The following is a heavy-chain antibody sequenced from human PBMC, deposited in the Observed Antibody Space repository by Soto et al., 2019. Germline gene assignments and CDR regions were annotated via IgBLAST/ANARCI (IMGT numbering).Heavy chain of an antibody. CDR1: GGIFTNNA. Sequence: QVQVVQSGAEVKKPGSSVKVSCKVSGGIFTNNAISWVRQAPGQGLEWLGGVIPLFDTAYYAQIFRGRLRISADGATNTAYMELSGLTSADTAVYFCETGGHNDGYNFYHGMDVWGQGTTVT. CDR3: ETGGHNDGYNFYHGMDV. V-gene: IGHV1-69*01. J-gene: IGHJ6*02. D-gene: IGHD5-18*01. CDR2: VIPLFDTA.